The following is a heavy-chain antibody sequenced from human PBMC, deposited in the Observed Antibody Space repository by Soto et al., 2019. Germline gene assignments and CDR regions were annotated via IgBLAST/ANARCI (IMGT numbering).Heavy chain of an antibody. J-gene: IGHJ1*01. CDR1: GGSISSYY. V-gene: IGHV4-59*01. D-gene: IGHD3-22*01. Sequence: SETLSLTGTVSGGSISSYYWSWIRQPPGKGLEWIGYIYYSGSTNYNPSLKSRVTISVDTSKNQFSLKLSSVTAADTAVYYCARGGYYGSSGYYGSPQYFQHWGQGTLVTVSS. CDR3: ARGGYYGSSGYYGSPQYFQH. CDR2: IYYSGST.